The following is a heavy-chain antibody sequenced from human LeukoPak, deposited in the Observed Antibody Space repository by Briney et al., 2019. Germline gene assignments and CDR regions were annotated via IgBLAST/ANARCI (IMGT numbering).Heavy chain of an antibody. CDR2: IYYSGST. CDR1: GGSISSSSYY. V-gene: IGHV4-39*01. Sequence: SETLSLTCTVSGGSISSSSYYWGWIRQPPGKGLEWIGSIYYSGSTYYNPSLKSRVTISVDTSKNQFSLKLSSVTAADTAVYYCASRFFWEVPAAGRGAFDIWGQGTMVTVSS. J-gene: IGHJ3*02. CDR3: ASRFFWEVPAAGRGAFDI. D-gene: IGHD2-2*01.